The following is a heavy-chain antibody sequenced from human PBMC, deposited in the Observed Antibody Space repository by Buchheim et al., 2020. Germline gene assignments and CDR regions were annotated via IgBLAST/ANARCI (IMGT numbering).Heavy chain of an antibody. Sequence: QVQLQQWGAGLLKPSETLSLTCAVYGGSFSGYYWSWIRQPPGKGLEWIGEINHSGSTNYNPSLKSRVTISVDTSKNQVSLKLSSVTAADTAVYYCAVIVATSEYYFDYWGQGTL. CDR1: GGSFSGYY. D-gene: IGHD5-12*01. CDR2: INHSGST. CDR3: AVIVATSEYYFDY. V-gene: IGHV4-34*01. J-gene: IGHJ4*02.